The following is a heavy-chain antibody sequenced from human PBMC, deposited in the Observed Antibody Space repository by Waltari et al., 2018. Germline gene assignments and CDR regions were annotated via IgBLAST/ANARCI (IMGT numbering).Heavy chain of an antibody. J-gene: IGHJ4*02. Sequence: EVQLVESGGGLVQLGGSLRLSCEAPGFPFISYWMHWVRQDPEKGLMWIARINSDGITSFADSVKGRFTISRDNAKNTLYLQLSSLRIEDTAVYYCVRGGDGYGNFEYWGQGILVTVSS. D-gene: IGHD5-12*01. CDR3: VRGGDGYGNFEY. CDR2: INSDGIT. CDR1: GFPFISYW. V-gene: IGHV3-74*01.